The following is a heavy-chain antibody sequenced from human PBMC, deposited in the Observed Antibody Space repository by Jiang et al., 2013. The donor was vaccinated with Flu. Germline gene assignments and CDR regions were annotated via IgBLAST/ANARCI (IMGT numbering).Heavy chain of an antibody. Sequence: VQLVESGGGVVQPGRSLRLSCVASGFTFSTYWMDWVRQAPGKGLEWVANIKYDGDEGYYVDSVKGRFTISRDNAKNSLYLQMDNLRAEDTALYYCTRSLDYWGQGTLVTVSS. CDR2: IKYDGDEG. CDR1: GFTFSTYW. J-gene: IGHJ4*02. V-gene: IGHV3-7*03. CDR3: TRSLDY.